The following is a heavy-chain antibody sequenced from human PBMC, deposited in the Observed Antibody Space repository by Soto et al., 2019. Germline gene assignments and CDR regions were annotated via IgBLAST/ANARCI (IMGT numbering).Heavy chain of an antibody. Sequence: QLQLQESGPGLVKPSETLSLTCTVSGGSISSSSYYWGWIRQPPGKGLEWIGSIYYSGSTYYNPSLKSRVTISVDTSKNQFALKLSSVTAADTAVYYCARQDYDFWSGYFPDVWGQGTTVTVSS. D-gene: IGHD3-3*01. CDR2: IYYSGST. V-gene: IGHV4-39*01. CDR3: ARQDYDFWSGYFPDV. CDR1: GGSISSSSYY. J-gene: IGHJ6*02.